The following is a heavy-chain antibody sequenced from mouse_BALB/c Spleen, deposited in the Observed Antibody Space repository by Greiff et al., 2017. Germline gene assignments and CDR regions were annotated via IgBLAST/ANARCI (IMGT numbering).Heavy chain of an antibody. D-gene: IGHD3-2*01. J-gene: IGHJ2*01. Sequence: EVKLMESGGGLVKPGGSLKLSCAASGFAFSSYDMSWVRQTPEKRLEWVAYISSGGGSTYYPDTVQGRFTISRDNAKNTLYLQMSSLKSEDTAMYYCARQGQTARAAFDYWGQGTTLTVSS. CDR1: GFAFSSYD. V-gene: IGHV5-12-1*01. CDR2: ISSGGGST. CDR3: ARQGQTARAAFDY.